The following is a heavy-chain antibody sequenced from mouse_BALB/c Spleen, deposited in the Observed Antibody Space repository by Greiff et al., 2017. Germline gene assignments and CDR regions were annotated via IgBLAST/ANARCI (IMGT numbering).Heavy chain of an antibody. CDR1: GFNIKDTY. CDR2: IDPANGNT. CDR3: ALGDWYFDV. J-gene: IGHJ1*01. Sequence: VQLQQSGAELVKPGASVKLSCTASGFNIKDTYMHWVKQRPEQGLEWVGRIDPANGNTKYDPKFQGTATITADTSSNTAYLQLSSLTSTDTAVYSCALGDWYFDVWGAGTTVTVSS. V-gene: IGHV14-3*02. D-gene: IGHD3-1*01.